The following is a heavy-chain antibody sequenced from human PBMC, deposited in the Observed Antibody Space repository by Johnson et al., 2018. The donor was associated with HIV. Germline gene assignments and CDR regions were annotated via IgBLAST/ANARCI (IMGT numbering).Heavy chain of an antibody. J-gene: IGHJ3*02. CDR3: ARDEAASSMCASDAFDI. CDR1: RFTFSSYW. D-gene: IGHD3-3*02. V-gene: IGHV3-7*05. Sequence: VQLVESGGGLVQPGGSLRLSCVASRFTFSSYWMSWVRQAPGKGLEWVANIKQDGSEKYYVDSVKGRLTISRDNAKNSLYLQMNSLRAEETAVDYWARDEAASSMCASDAFDIWGQVTMVALSS. CDR2: IKQDGSEK.